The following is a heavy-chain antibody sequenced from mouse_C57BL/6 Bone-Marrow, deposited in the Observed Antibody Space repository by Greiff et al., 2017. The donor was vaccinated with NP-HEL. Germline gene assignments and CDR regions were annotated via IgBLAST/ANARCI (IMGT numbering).Heavy chain of an antibody. J-gene: IGHJ4*01. V-gene: IGHV1-69*01. CDR2: IDPSDSYT. CDR3: ARWAYYSNYDYAMDY. D-gene: IGHD2-5*01. Sequence: QVQLQQSGAELVMPGASVKLSCKASGYTFTSYWMHWVKQRPGQGLEWIGEIDPSDSYTNYNQKFKGKSTLTVDKSSSTAYMQLSSLTSEDSAVYYCARWAYYSNYDYAMDYWGQGTSVTVSS. CDR1: GYTFTSYW.